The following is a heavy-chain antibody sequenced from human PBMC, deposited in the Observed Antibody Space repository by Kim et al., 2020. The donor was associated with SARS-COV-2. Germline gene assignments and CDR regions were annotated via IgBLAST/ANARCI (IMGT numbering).Heavy chain of an antibody. D-gene: IGHD3-16*02. CDR1: GGSISSGGYY. V-gene: IGHV4-31*03. J-gene: IGHJ6*02. CDR2: IYYSGST. CDR3: ARAGMGIGHYDYVWGSYRKRPREYGMDV. Sequence: SETLSLTCTVSGGSISSGGYYWSWIRQHPGKGLEWIGYIYYSGSTYYNPSLKSRVTISVDTSKNQFSLELSSVTAADTAVYYCARAGMGIGHYDYVWGSYRKRPREYGMDVWGQGTTVTVSS.